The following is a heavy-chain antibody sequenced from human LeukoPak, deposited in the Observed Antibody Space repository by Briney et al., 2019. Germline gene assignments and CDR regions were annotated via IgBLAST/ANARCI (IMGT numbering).Heavy chain of an antibody. CDR1: GFTFSTFG. CDR2: TSYNGRNK. CDR3: VREGFYFFDF. Sequence: PGGSLRLSCAASGFTFSTFGMHWVRQAPGRGLEWVALTSYNGRNKYYADSVKGRFTIFRDNAKDSVYLQMNSLRAEDSATYYCVREGFYFFDFWGQGTLVTVSS. V-gene: IGHV3-30*03. J-gene: IGHJ4*01.